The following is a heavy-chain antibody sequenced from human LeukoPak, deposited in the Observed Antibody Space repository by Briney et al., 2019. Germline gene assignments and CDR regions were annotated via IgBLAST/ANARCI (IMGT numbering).Heavy chain of an antibody. Sequence: PSETLSLTCAVYGGSFSGYYWSWIRQPPGKGLEWIGEINHSGSTNYNPSLKSRVTISVDTSKNQFSLKLSSVTAADTAVYYCARVTYCGGDCYSGDYYYGMDVWGQGTTVTVSS. CDR1: GGSFSGYY. D-gene: IGHD2-21*02. CDR3: ARVTYCGGDCYSGDYYYGMDV. V-gene: IGHV4-34*01. CDR2: INHSGST. J-gene: IGHJ6*02.